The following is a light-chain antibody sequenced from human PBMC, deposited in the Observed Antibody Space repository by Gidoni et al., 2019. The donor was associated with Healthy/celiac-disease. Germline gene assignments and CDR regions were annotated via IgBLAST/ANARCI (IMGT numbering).Light chain of an antibody. Sequence: EIVLTQSPATLSLSPGQRATLSCRASQSVISYLAWYQQNPGQAPRLLLYDASNSATGIPARFSGSGSGTDFTLTISSIEPEDFAVYYCQQRSNWPPVTFGQGTRLEIK. CDR1: QSVISY. J-gene: IGKJ5*01. V-gene: IGKV3-11*01. CDR3: QQRSNWPPVT. CDR2: DAS.